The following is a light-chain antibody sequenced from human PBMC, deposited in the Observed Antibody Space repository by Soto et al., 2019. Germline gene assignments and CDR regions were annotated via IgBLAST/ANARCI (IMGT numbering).Light chain of an antibody. CDR3: QQYYNWWT. J-gene: IGKJ1*01. CDR1: QSVSSN. Sequence: EIVMTQSPATLSVSPGERAPLSCRASQSVSSNLAWYQQKPGQAPRLLIYGASTRATGVPTRFSGSGSGTEFTLTVSSLQSEDFAVYYCQQYYNWWTFGQGTKVDIK. V-gene: IGKV3-15*01. CDR2: GAS.